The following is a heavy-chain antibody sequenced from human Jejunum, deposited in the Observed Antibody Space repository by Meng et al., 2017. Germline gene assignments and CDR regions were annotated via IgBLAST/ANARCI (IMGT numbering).Heavy chain of an antibody. Sequence: SETLSLTCTVSGGSISSYYWSWIRQPPGKGLEWIGYIYYSGSTNYNPSLKSRVTISVDTSKNQFSLKLSSVTAADTAVYYCARDRDDSTVVDHAFDIWGQGTMVTVSS. CDR3: ARDRDDSTVVDHAFDI. CDR1: GGSISSYY. CDR2: IYYSGST. D-gene: IGHD3-22*01. V-gene: IGHV4-59*01. J-gene: IGHJ3*02.